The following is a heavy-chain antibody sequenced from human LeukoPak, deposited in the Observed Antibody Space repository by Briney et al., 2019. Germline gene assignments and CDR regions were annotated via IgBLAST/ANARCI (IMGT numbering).Heavy chain of an antibody. CDR2: IYYSGST. CDR1: GASVSSGGYY. Sequence: SETLPLTCTVSGASVSSGGYYWSWIRQPPGKGLEWIGNIYYSGSTNYNPSLKSRVTISVDTSKNQFSLKVSSVTAADTAVYYCARRGGAGRSFDYWGQGTLVTVSS. CDR3: ARRGGAGRSFDY. D-gene: IGHD2-21*01. V-gene: IGHV4-61*08. J-gene: IGHJ4*02.